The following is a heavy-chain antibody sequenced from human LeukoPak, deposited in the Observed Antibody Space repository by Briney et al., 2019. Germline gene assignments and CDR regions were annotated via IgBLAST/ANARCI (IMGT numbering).Heavy chain of an antibody. CDR1: GFTFSSYW. J-gene: IGHJ4*02. CDR3: ARESPRDGYNSHYFDY. D-gene: IGHD5-24*01. V-gene: IGHV3-7*01. CDR2: INEDGSGK. Sequence: PGGSLRLSCASSGFTFSSYWMSWVRQAPGKGLEWVANINEDGSGKNYVDSVKGRFTISRDNAKNSLYLQMNSLRAEDTAVYYCARESPRDGYNSHYFDYWGQGTLVTVSS.